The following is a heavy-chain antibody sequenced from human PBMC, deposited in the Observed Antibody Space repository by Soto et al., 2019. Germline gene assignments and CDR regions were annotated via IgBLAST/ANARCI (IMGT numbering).Heavy chain of an antibody. CDR2: VYYSGST. J-gene: IGHJ6*02. CDR1: GGSISSISSY. CDR3: ARQSEYYYASGRAAPLYGMDV. Sequence: SETLSLNCTVSGGSISSISSYWGWIRQTPGKGLEWIGNVYYSGSTYSNPSLKSRLTISADTSNNQFSLKLSSVTAADTAVYFCARQSEYYYASGRAAPLYGMDVWGQGTTVT. D-gene: IGHD3-10*01. V-gene: IGHV4-39*01.